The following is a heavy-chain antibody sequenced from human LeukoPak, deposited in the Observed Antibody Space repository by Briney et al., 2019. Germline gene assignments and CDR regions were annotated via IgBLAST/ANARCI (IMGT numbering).Heavy chain of an antibody. CDR3: ARGTPNCGGDCYVIHD. CDR1: GYTFTSYD. CDR2: MNPNSGNT. Sequence: ASVTVSCKASGYTFTSYDINWVRQATGQGLEWMGWMNPNSGNTGYAQKFQGRVTMTRNTSISTAYMELSSLRSEDTAVYYCARGTPNCGGDCYVIHDWGQGTLVTVSS. V-gene: IGHV1-8*01. J-gene: IGHJ4*02. D-gene: IGHD2-21*02.